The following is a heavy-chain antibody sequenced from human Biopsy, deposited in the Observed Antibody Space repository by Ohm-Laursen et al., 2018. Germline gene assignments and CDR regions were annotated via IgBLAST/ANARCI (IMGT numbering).Heavy chain of an antibody. J-gene: IGHJ5*02. CDR2: IIPIFQTT. CDR1: GGTFSASG. D-gene: IGHD3-10*01. Sequence: ASVKASCKIIGGTFSASGISWVRLAPGHGLEFVGGIIPIFQTTHYAQSFQGRVTIVADKSTSTAYMELSSLRSDDTAIYYCATVRGLVWFGELIAWGQGTLVTVSS. CDR3: ATVRGLVWFGELIA. V-gene: IGHV1-69*06.